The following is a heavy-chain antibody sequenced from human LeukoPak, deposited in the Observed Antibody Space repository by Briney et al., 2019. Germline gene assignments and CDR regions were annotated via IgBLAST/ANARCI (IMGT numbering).Heavy chain of an antibody. Sequence: GGSPRLSCAASGFTFSSYAMHWVRQAPGKGLEWVAVISYDGSNKYYADSVKGRFTISRDNSKNTLYLEMSSLRVEDTAIYYCAKWPEGAMDYFDYWGQGTLVTVSS. J-gene: IGHJ4*02. CDR1: GFTFSSYA. D-gene: IGHD3-16*01. CDR2: ISYDGSNK. V-gene: IGHV3-30-3*02. CDR3: AKWPEGAMDYFDY.